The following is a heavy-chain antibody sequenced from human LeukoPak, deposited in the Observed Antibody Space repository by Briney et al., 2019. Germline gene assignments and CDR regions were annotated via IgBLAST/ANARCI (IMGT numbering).Heavy chain of an antibody. Sequence: GGSLRLSCAASGFTFSSYSMNWVRQAPGKGLEWVSSISSRSSYIYYADSVKGRFTISRDNAKNSLYLQMNSLRAEDTAVYYCARGHIVATTHPYYFDYWGQGTLVTVSS. J-gene: IGHJ4*02. CDR1: GFTFSSYS. V-gene: IGHV3-21*01. CDR3: ARGHIVATTHPYYFDY. CDR2: ISSRSSYI. D-gene: IGHD5-12*01.